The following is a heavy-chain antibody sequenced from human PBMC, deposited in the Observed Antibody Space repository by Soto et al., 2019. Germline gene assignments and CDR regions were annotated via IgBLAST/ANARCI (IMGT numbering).Heavy chain of an antibody. V-gene: IGHV4-59*01. D-gene: IGHD3-10*01. CDR1: GGSISSYY. CDR3: AREDYYGSGSGFDY. Sequence: PSETLSLTCTVSGGSISSYYWSWVRQPPGKGLEWIGYIYYSGSTNYNPSLKSRVTISVDTSKNQFSLKLSSVTAADTAVYYCAREDYYGSGSGFDYWGQGTLVTVSS. CDR2: IYYSGST. J-gene: IGHJ4*02.